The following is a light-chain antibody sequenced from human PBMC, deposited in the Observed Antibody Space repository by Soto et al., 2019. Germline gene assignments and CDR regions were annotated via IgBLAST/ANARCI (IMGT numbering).Light chain of an antibody. J-gene: IGKJ1*01. CDR2: AAS. CDR1: QSISSF. Sequence: DIQMTQSPSSLSASVGDRVTITCRASQSISSFLNWYQKKPGKAPKLLIYAASSLQSGVPSRFSGSGSGTDFTLTISCLQPEDFATYYCQQSYSTPRTFGQGTKVEIK. CDR3: QQSYSTPRT. V-gene: IGKV1-39*01.